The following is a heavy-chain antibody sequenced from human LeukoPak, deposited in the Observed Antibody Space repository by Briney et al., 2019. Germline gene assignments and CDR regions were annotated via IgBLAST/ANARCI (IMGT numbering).Heavy chain of an antibody. D-gene: IGHD3-10*01. Sequence: PGGSLRLSCAASGFTLSSYWMSWVRQAPGKGLEWVANIKKDGSEKYYVESVKGRFTISRDNAKNSLYLQMNSLRAEDTAVYYCARGYSSGGCLDYWAREPWSPSPQ. J-gene: IGHJ4*02. CDR3: ARGYSSGGCLDY. CDR1: GFTLSSYW. V-gene: IGHV3-7*01. CDR2: IKKDGSEK.